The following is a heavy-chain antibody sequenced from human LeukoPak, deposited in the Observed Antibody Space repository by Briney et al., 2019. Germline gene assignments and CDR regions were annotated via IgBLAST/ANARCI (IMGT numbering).Heavy chain of an antibody. CDR1: GFTFSTSA. CDR3: AKEASGQWPGRGSSH. Sequence: GGSLRLSCEASGFTFSTSALSWFRQSPGGGPDWVSSISASGLNTYYAQSLRGLFTISRDNSKDTLSLQIHSLRVDDTAVYFCAKEASGQWPGRGSSHWGQGTLVTVSS. J-gene: IGHJ4*02. CDR2: ISASGLNT. D-gene: IGHD6-19*01. V-gene: IGHV3-23*01.